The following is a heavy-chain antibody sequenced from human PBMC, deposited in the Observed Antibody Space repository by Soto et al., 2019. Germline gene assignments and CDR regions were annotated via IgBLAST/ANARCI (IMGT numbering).Heavy chain of an antibody. D-gene: IGHD3-22*01. CDR1: GYSFTSYW. CDR3: AKLTYYYDSSGYYPYYFDY. CDR2: IYPGDSDT. Sequence: CKGSGYSFTSYWIGWVRQMPGKGLEWMGIIYPGDSDTRYSPSFQGQVTISADKSITTAYLQWSSLKASDTAMYYCAKLTYYYDSSGYYPYYFDYWGQGTLVTVSS. J-gene: IGHJ4*02. V-gene: IGHV5-51*01.